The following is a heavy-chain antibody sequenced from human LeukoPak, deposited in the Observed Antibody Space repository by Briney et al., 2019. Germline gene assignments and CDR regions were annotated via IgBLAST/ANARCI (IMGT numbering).Heavy chain of an antibody. V-gene: IGHV1-2*02. J-gene: IGHJ3*01. CDR2: INPNSGGT. CDR1: GGTFSSYA. Sequence: ASVKVSCKASGGTFSSYAISWVRQAPGQGLEWMGWINPNSGGTNFAQKFLGRVTMTRDTSISTAYMELSSLRSDDTAVFYCARVGSCSGGSCSSYAFDVWGQGTMVTVSA. D-gene: IGHD2-15*01. CDR3: ARVGSCSGGSCSSYAFDV.